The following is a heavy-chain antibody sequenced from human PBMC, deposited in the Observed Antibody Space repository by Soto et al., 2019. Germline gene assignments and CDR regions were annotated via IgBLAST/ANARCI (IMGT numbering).Heavy chain of an antibody. CDR3: AKARAGEGGDFDY. D-gene: IGHD6-19*01. J-gene: IGHJ4*02. CDR2: ISWNSGSI. CDR1: GFTFDDYA. V-gene: IGHV3-9*01. Sequence: EVQLVESGGGLVQPGRSLRLSCAASGFTFDDYAMHWVRQAPGKGLEWVSGISWNSGSIGYADSVKGRFTISRDNAKNSLDLQMNSLTAEDTALYYCAKARAGEGGDFDYWGQGTLVTVSS.